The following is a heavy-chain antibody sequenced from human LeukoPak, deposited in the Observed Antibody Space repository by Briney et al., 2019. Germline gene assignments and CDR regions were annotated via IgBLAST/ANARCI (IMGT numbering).Heavy chain of an antibody. Sequence: SVKVSCKASGDTFSTYAFNWVRQAPGQGLEWTGGIVPISDTTNYAQTLQGRVTITADKSTNTVYMDLSSLTSEDTGVYYCARGASVRVVPMSYYYAMDVWGEGTTVIVSS. D-gene: IGHD2-2*01. CDR2: IVPISDTT. V-gene: IGHV1-69*06. CDR1: GDTFSTYA. CDR3: ARGASVRVVPMSYYYAMDV. J-gene: IGHJ6*04.